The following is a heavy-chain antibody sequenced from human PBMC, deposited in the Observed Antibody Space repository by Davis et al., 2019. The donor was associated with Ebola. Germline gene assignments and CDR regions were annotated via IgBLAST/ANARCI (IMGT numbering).Heavy chain of an antibody. V-gene: IGHV4-34*01. D-gene: IGHD2-2*01. CDR3: ARVSIVVVPAAMVVDYYGMDV. CDR2: INHSGST. J-gene: IGHJ6*02. Sequence: PSETLSLTCAVYGGSFSGYYWSWIRQPPGKGLEWIGEINHSGSTNYNPSLKSRVTISVDTSKNQFSLKLSSVTAADTAVYYCARVSIVVVPAAMVVDYYGMDVWGQGTTVTVSS. CDR1: GGSFSGYY.